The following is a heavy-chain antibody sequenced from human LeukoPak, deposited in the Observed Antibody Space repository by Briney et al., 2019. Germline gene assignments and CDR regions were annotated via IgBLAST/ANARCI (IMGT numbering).Heavy chain of an antibody. J-gene: IGHJ4*02. CDR2: ISAYNGNT. V-gene: IGHV1-18*01. Sequence: ASVKVSCKASGYTFTSYGISWVRQAPGQGLEWMGWISAYNGNTNYAQKLQGRVTITRNTSISTAYMELSSLRSEDTAVYYCARVGAGRWLQGDYYFDYWGQGTLVTVSS. D-gene: IGHD5-24*01. CDR1: GYTFTSYG. CDR3: ARVGAGRWLQGDYYFDY.